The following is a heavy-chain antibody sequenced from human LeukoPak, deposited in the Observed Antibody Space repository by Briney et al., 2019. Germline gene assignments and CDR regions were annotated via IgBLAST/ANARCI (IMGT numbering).Heavy chain of an antibody. J-gene: IGHJ4*02. CDR1: GGSISSSSYY. D-gene: IGHD2-21*02. CDR3: ARWSDCGGDCHILDH. Sequence: PSETLSLTCTVSGGSISSSSYYWGWIRQPPGKGLEWIGSIYYSGSTYYNPSLKSRVTISVDTSKNQFSLKLSSVTAADTAVYYCARWSDCGGDCHILDHWGQGILVTVAS. V-gene: IGHV4-39*07. CDR2: IYYSGST.